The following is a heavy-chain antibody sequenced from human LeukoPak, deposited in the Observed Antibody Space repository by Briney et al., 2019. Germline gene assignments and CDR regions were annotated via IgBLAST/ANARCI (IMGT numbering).Heavy chain of an antibody. J-gene: IGHJ4*02. V-gene: IGHV3-23*01. CDR1: GFTSTSYA. CDR2: ISGSGGTT. CDR3: AKDRSLDGGDSGGYFDY. D-gene: IGHD4-23*01. Sequence: PGGSLRLSCAASGFTSTSYAMSWVRQAPGKGLECISVISGSGGTTYYAGSVKGRFTISRDNSKNALYLQMNSLRAEDTAVYYCAKDRSLDGGDSGGYFDYWGRGTLVSVSS.